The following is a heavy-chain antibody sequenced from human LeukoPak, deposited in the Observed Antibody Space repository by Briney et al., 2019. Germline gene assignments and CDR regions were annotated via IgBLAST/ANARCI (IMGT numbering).Heavy chain of an antibody. Sequence: PSETLSLTCAVSGGSISSSNWWTWVRQPPGKGLEWIGNIYHSGSTKYNPSLKSRVTISVDKSKNQFSLSLSSVTAADTAFYHCARGNGSSYFFDYWGQGTLVTVPS. D-gene: IGHD6-6*01. CDR3: ARGNGSSYFFDY. V-gene: IGHV4-4*02. J-gene: IGHJ4*02. CDR1: GGSISSSNW. CDR2: IYHSGST.